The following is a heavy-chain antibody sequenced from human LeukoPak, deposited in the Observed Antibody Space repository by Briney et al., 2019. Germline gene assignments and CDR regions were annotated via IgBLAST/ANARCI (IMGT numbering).Heavy chain of an antibody. V-gene: IGHV4-59*01. CDR1: GGSISSYY. CDR2: IYYSGST. J-gene: IGHJ4*02. CDR3: ERFQSSSWYLDY. Sequence: SETLSLTCTVSGGSISSYYWSWIRQPPGKGLEWIGYIYYSGSTNYNPSLKSRVTISVDTSKNQFSLKLSSVTAADTAVYYCERFQSSSWYLDYWGQGTMVTVSS. D-gene: IGHD6-13*01.